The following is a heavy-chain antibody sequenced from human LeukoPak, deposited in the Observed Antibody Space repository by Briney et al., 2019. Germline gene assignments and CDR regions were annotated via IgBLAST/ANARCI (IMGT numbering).Heavy chain of an antibody. CDR3: AKPYYYGSGKHYYYGMDV. J-gene: IGHJ6*02. CDR1: GGTFSSYA. D-gene: IGHD3-10*01. Sequence: GSSVKVSCKASGGTFSSYAISWVRQAPGQGLEWMGRIIPILGIANYAQKFQGRVTITADKSTSTAYMELSSLRSEDTAVYYCAKPYYYGSGKHYYYGMDVWGQGTTVTVSS. V-gene: IGHV1-69*04. CDR2: IIPILGIA.